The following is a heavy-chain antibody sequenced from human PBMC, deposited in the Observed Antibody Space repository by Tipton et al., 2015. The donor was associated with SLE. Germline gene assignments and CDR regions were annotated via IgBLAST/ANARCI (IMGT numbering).Heavy chain of an antibody. CDR1: GGSVSSGSYY. V-gene: IGHV4-61*01. Sequence: TLSLTCTVSGGSVSSGSYYWSWIRQPPGKGLEWIGYIYYSGSTNYNPSLKSRVTISVDTSKNQFSLKLSSVTAADTAVYYCARVIAAAAPDAFDIWGQGTMVTVSS. J-gene: IGHJ3*02. CDR3: ARVIAAAAPDAFDI. D-gene: IGHD6-13*01. CDR2: IYYSGST.